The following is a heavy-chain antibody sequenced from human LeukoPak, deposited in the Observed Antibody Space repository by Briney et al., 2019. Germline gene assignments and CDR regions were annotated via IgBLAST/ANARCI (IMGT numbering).Heavy chain of an antibody. CDR2: INHGGST. CDR1: GASFGTYY. V-gene: IGHV4-34*01. Sequence: SETLSLTCAVYGASFGTYYWTWIRQPPGKGLEWIGDINHGGSTNYNPSLRSRLTISVDTSKNQFSLKLNSVTAADTAVYYCATTGLYDSSGYYGNDYWGQGTLVTVSS. J-gene: IGHJ4*02. CDR3: ATTGLYDSSGYYGNDY. D-gene: IGHD3-22*01.